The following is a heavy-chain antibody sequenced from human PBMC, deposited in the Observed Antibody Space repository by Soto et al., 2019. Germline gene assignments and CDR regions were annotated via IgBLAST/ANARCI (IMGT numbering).Heavy chain of an antibody. CDR3: ARATTTGGRFRWFDP. J-gene: IGHJ5*02. CDR2: ISSRGSTI. D-gene: IGHD4-4*01. V-gene: IGHV3-11*01. Sequence: QVQLVESGGGLVKPGGSLRLSCAASGFTFSVYYMSWIRQAPGKGLEWISYISSRGSTIYYADSVKGRFTISRDNAESSLYLQMSSRRVEDTAVYYCARATTTGGRFRWFDPWGQGTLVTVSS. CDR1: GFTFSVYY.